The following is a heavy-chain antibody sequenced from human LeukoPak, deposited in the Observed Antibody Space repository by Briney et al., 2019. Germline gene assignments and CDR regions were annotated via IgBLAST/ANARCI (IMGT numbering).Heavy chain of an antibody. J-gene: IGHJ4*02. CDR1: GFIFYSYA. CDR2: ITSSGGST. V-gene: IGHV3-64*02. D-gene: IGHD3-16*02. CDR3: TRGPGYDYVWGSYRADY. Sequence: GGSLRLSCAASGFIFYSYAMHWVRQAPGRGLDYVSAITSSGGSTFYADSVKGRFTISRDNSKNTLYLQMGSLRADDMAVYYCTRGPGYDYVWGSYRADYWGQGTLVTVSS.